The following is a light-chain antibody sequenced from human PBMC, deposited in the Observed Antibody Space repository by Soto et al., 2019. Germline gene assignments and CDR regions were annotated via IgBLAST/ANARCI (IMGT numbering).Light chain of an antibody. CDR2: EDT. Sequence: QSALTQPASVSGSPGQSITISCTGTSSDVGSYNLVSWYRQHPGKAPKLIIYEDTKRPSGVPDRFSGSKSDTSASLAISGLQFEDEAVYYCAAWDDSLSGPVFGGGTKLTVL. CDR1: SSDVGSYNL. J-gene: IGLJ3*02. CDR3: AAWDDSLSGPV. V-gene: IGLV2-14*02.